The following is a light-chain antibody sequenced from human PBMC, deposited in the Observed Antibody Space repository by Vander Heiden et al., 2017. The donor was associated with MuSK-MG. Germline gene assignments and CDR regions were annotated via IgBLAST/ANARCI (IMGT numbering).Light chain of an antibody. CDR2: GAS. CDR1: QSVSSN. V-gene: IGKV3D-15*01. CDR3: QQYNNWPPIT. Sequence: EIVMPQSPATLSVSPGERATLSCRASQSVSSNLAWYQQKPGQAPRLLIYGASIRATGIPARFSGSGYGTEFTLTISSRQSEDFAVYYCQQYNNWPPITFGQGTLLEIK. J-gene: IGKJ5*01.